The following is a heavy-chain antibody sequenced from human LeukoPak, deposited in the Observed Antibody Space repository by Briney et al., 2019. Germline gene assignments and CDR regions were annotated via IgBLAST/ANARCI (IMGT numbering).Heavy chain of an antibody. CDR1: GYTFTSYG. Sequence: SVKVSCKASGYTFTSYGISWVRQAPGQGLEWMGGIIPIFGAANYAQKFQGRVTITADESTSTAYMELSSLRSEDTAVYYCARYYSGWYYFDYWGQGTLVTVSS. D-gene: IGHD6-19*01. J-gene: IGHJ4*02. CDR3: ARYYSGWYYFDY. CDR2: IIPIFGAA. V-gene: IGHV1-69*13.